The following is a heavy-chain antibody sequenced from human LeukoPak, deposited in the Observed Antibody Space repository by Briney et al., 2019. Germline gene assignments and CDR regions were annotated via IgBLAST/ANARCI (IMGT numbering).Heavy chain of an antibody. V-gene: IGHV4-4*07. J-gene: IGHJ6*02. CDR1: GGSISSYY. D-gene: IGHD6-13*01. CDR3: ARSSIAAAGIYYYYYGMDV. Sequence: PSETLSLTCTVPGGSISSYYWNWIRQPAGKGLEWIGRIYTSGSTNYNPSLKSRVTMSVATSKNQFSLKLSSVTAADTAVYYCARSSIAAAGIYYYYYGMDVWGQGTPVTVSS. CDR2: IYTSGST.